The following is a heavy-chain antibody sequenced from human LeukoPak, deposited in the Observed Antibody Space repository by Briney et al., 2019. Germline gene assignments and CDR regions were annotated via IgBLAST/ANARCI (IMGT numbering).Heavy chain of an antibody. Sequence: SVKVSCKASGGTFSSYAISWVRQAPGQGLEWMGGIIPIFGTANYAQKFQGRVTITTDESTSTAYMELSSLRSEDTAVYYCARDLHNWNYVSAFDIWGQGTMVTVSS. CDR2: IIPIFGTA. J-gene: IGHJ3*02. CDR3: ARDLHNWNYVSAFDI. D-gene: IGHD1-7*01. CDR1: GGTFSSYA. V-gene: IGHV1-69*05.